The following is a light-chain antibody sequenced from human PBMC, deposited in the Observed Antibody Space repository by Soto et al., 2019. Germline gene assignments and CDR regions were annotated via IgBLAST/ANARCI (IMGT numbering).Light chain of an antibody. Sequence: NFMLTQPHSVSESPGKTVTISCTRSSGRIASNYVQWYQQRPGSSPTTVIYEDNQRPAGVPDRFSGSIDSSSNSASLTISGLKTEDEADYCCQSYDSSNWVFGGGTKVTVL. J-gene: IGLJ3*02. CDR2: EDN. CDR3: QSYDSSNWV. V-gene: IGLV6-57*01. CDR1: SGRIASNY.